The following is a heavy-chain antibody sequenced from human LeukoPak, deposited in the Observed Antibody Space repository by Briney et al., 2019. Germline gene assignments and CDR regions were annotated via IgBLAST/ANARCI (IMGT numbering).Heavy chain of an antibody. Sequence: ASVKVSCKASGGTFISYAISWVRQAPGQGLEWMGWISAYNGNTNYAQKLQGRVTMTTDTSTSTAYMELRSLRSDDTAVYYCARDILYYYDSSGYRPFDYWGQGTLVTVSS. CDR3: ARDILYYYDSSGYRPFDY. CDR1: GGTFISYA. D-gene: IGHD3-22*01. CDR2: ISAYNGNT. J-gene: IGHJ4*02. V-gene: IGHV1-18*01.